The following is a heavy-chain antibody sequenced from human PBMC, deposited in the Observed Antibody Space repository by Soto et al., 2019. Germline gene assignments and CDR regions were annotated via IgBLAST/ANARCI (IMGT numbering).Heavy chain of an antibody. Sequence: GGSLRLSCAASGFTFSSYAMHWVRQAPGKGLEWVAVISYDGNNKYYADSVKGRFTISKDISKNSLSLQLNNLGVEDTAVYFCVKDDGGYPSTAPHWGQGTLVTVSS. D-gene: IGHD3-22*01. J-gene: IGHJ1*01. CDR1: GFTFSSYA. CDR3: VKDDGGYPSTAPH. CDR2: ISYDGNNK. V-gene: IGHV3-30-3*01.